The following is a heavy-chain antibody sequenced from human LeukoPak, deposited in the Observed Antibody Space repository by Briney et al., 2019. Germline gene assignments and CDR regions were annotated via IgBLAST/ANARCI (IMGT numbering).Heavy chain of an antibody. CDR2: IYSGGST. CDR1: GFIVSTDY. CDR3: AREKGIL. J-gene: IGHJ4*02. Sequence: PGGSLRLSCAASGFIVSTDYMNWVRQAPGKGLEWVSVIYSGGSTDYADSVKGRFTISRDNSKNTLYLQMNSLRAEDTAMYYCAREKGILWGQGTLVTVSS. V-gene: IGHV3-53*01.